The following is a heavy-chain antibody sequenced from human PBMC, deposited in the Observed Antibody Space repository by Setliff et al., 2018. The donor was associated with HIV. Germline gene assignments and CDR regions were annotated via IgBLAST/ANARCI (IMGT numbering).Heavy chain of an antibody. J-gene: IGHJ5*02. D-gene: IGHD6-6*01. CDR1: GFTLRNFW. Sequence: GGSLRLSCEASGFTLRNFWMSWVRQAQGKGLEWVANIKKDGREKYYVDSVKGRFTISRDDAKNSLFLQMNRLRADDTAVYYCARIPGSSSEGGWFDPWGQGTLVTVSS. CDR3: ARIPGSSSEGGWFDP. V-gene: IGHV3-7*03. CDR2: IKKDGREK.